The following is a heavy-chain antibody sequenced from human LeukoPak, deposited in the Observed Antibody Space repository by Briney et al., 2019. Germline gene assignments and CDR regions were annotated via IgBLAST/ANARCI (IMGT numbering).Heavy chain of an antibody. D-gene: IGHD3-10*01. CDR3: AKNPGFGVGVRYYFDY. Sequence: GGSLRLSCAASGFTVSSNYMSWVRQAPGKGLEWVSVIYSGGSTYYVDSVKGRFTISRDNSKNTLYLQMNSLRAEDTAVYYCAKNPGFGVGVRYYFDYWGQGTLVTVSS. CDR1: GFTVSSNY. J-gene: IGHJ4*02. V-gene: IGHV3-66*01. CDR2: IYSGGST.